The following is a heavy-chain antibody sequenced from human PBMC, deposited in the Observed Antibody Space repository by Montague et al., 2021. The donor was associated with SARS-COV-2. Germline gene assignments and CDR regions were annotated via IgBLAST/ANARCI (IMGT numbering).Heavy chain of an antibody. Sequence: SETPSLTCTVSGASITTYYWSWIRQSAGKGLEWIGRIHTSGNTNYNPTLRSRVTMSVDTSKNQFSLKLNSVTAADTAVYYCAREATSWFGELMGVWFDPWGQGTLVTVSS. CDR2: IHTSGNT. CDR1: GASITTYY. J-gene: IGHJ5*02. D-gene: IGHD3-10*01. V-gene: IGHV4-4*07. CDR3: AREATSWFGELMGVWFDP.